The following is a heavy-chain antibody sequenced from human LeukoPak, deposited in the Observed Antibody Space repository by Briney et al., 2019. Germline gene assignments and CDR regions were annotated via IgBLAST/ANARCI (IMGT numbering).Heavy chain of an antibody. CDR1: GFTFSSYG. CDR2: IRYDGSNK. Sequence: PGGSLRLSCAASGFTFSSYGMHWVRQAPGKGLEWVAFIRYDGSNKYYADSVKGRFTISRDNSKNTLYLQMNSLRAEDTAVYYCAINEGWELDHDAFDIWGQGTMVTVSS. CDR3: AINEGWELDHDAFDI. V-gene: IGHV3-30*02. D-gene: IGHD1-26*01. J-gene: IGHJ3*02.